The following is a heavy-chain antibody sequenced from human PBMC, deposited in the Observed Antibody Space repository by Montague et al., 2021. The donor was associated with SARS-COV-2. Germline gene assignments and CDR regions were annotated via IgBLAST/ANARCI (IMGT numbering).Heavy chain of an antibody. J-gene: IGHJ6*02. CDR2: VYYSGTA. CDR1: GGSVRSGLYY. CDR3: ARERLDCSGTSCYTNGLDV. V-gene: IGHV4-61*01. Sequence: SETLSLTCTVSGGSVRSGLYYWTWIRQPPGKGLEWIGYVYYSGTANHNPSLKSRLTPTVDTSKNQFSPKLSSVTAADTAIYYCARERLDCSGTSCYTNGLDVWGQGTMVTVSS. D-gene: IGHD2-15*01.